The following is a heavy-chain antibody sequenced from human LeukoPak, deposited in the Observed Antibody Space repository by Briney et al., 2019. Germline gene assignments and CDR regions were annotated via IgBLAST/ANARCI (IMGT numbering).Heavy chain of an antibody. Sequence: GGSLRLSCGASGFTLRSYWMTWVRQAPGKGLEWVASINQDGSEKNYVDSVKGRFTISRDNAENSLHLQMNSLRDEDTAVYYCARTRLSCDCWGQGTLVTVSS. CDR3: ARTRLSCDC. CDR2: INQDGSEK. V-gene: IGHV3-7*01. J-gene: IGHJ4*02. CDR1: GFTLRSYW.